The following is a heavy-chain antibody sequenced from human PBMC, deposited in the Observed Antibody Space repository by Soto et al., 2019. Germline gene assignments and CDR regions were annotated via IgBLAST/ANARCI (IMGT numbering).Heavy chain of an antibody. CDR1: GYTFKSFY. Sequence: QVQLVQSGAEVKKPGASVKVSCTASGYTFKSFYMHWVRQAPGQGLEWIGMINPTDGSVSFAQKFQDRVTLTTDRPTSTVCMELSSLTREDTAVYFCARDFGRHGAVDTTGWFDPWGQGTLVTVSS. CDR3: ARDFGRHGAVDTTGWFDP. V-gene: IGHV1-46*02. J-gene: IGHJ5*02. D-gene: IGHD3-3*01. CDR2: INPTDGSV.